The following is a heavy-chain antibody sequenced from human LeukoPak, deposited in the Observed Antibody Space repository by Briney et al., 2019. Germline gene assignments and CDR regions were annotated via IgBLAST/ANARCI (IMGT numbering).Heavy chain of an antibody. V-gene: IGHV3-23*01. CDR3: AKDRVFRGAFFDY. D-gene: IGHD3-10*01. J-gene: IGHJ4*02. CDR2: ISGSDGRT. CDR1: GFTFSNYA. Sequence: GGSLRLSCAASGFTFSNYAMNWVRQAPGKGLESVSAISGSDGRTYYADSVKGRFTITRDNSKNTLYLQMNSLRAEDTAVFYCAKDRVFRGAFFDYWGQGTLVTVSS.